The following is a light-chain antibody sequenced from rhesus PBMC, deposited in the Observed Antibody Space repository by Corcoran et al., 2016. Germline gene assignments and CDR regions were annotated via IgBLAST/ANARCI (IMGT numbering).Light chain of an antibody. V-gene: IGKV3-40*03. CDR1: QRVSSR. Sequence: EIVMTQSPATLSLSPGERATLSCRASQRVSSRLAWYPQKPGQAPKLLVHSASFRATGIPDRVSGSGSMTEFTLTISSLEPGDVGVYKCRQNNELPWTFGPGDKVEIK. CDR3: RQNNELPWT. CDR2: SAS. J-gene: IGKJ1*01.